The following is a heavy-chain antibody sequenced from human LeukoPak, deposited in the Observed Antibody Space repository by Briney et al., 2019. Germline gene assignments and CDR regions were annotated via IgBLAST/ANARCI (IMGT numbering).Heavy chain of an antibody. CDR3: AREGMYSSSPYVGYYMDV. J-gene: IGHJ6*03. CDR1: VFSFSHYA. D-gene: IGHD6-13*01. Sequence: GGTLRLSCAASVFSFSHYAMHWVRQAPGKGPEHVSAINSNGGSTYYADSVKGRFTISRDNAKNTLYLQMDSLRPEEIGVYYCAREGMYSSSPYVGYYMDVWGKGAAVTVSS. V-gene: IGHV3-64*02. CDR2: INSNGGST.